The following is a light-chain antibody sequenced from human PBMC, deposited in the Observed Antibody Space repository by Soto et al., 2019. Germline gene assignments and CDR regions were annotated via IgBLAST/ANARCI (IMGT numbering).Light chain of an antibody. V-gene: IGKV1-39*01. Sequence: DIQVTQSPSSLSASIGDRVTITCRASQSISTFLNWYQQKPGKAPKLLIFAASSLQSGVPSRFSGSRSGPDFTLTISSLQPEDFATYYCQQSYSSPPTFGQGTKVEIK. CDR3: QQSYSSPPT. J-gene: IGKJ1*01. CDR2: AAS. CDR1: QSISTF.